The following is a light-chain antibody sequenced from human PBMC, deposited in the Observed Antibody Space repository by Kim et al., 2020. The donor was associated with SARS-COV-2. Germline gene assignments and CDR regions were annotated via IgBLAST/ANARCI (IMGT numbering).Light chain of an antibody. CDR2: GAS. CDR3: QQYENFPLT. CDR1: QGINTQ. V-gene: IGKV1-16*02. J-gene: IGKJ4*01. Sequence: DIQMTQSPSSLSASVGDRVTITCRASQGINTQLAWFQQKPGKPPKSLIYGASNLQSGVPSKFSGSGSGTDFTLTISSLQSEDFATYYCQQYENFPLTFGGGTKVDIK.